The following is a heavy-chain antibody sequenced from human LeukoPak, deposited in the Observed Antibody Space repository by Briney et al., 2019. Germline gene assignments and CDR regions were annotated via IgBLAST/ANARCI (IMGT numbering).Heavy chain of an antibody. J-gene: IGHJ4*02. Sequence: PSETLSLTCTVSGGSITTSSYYWGWIRQPPGKGLEWIGIIYYSGSTYYNPSLKGRVTISVDTSKNQFSLKLSSVTAADTAVYYCARDYGGYYFDYWGQGTLVTVSS. CDR2: IYYSGST. CDR1: GGSITTSSYY. CDR3: ARDYGGYYFDY. V-gene: IGHV4-39*07. D-gene: IGHD4-23*01.